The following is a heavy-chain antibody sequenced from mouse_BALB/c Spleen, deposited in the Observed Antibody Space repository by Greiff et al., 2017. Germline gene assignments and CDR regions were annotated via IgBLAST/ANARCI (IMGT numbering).Heavy chain of an antibody. D-gene: IGHD2-14*01. J-gene: IGHJ3*01. CDR2: IYPGNGDT. Sequence: QVQLQQPGAELVKPGASVKMSCKASGYTFTSYNMHWVKQTPGQGLEWIGAIYPGNGDTSYNQKFKGKATLTADKSSSTAYMQLSSLTSEDSAVYYCACGYRYPQFAYWGQGTLVTVSA. CDR3: ACGYRYPQFAY. CDR1: GYTFTSYN. V-gene: IGHV1-12*01.